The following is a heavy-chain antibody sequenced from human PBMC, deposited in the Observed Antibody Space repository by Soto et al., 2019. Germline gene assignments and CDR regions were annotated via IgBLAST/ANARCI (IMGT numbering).Heavy chain of an antibody. CDR2: MTSDGRTV. J-gene: IGHJ4*02. CDR3: ATAEVDY. Sequence: EGSLRVSCVTSGFTFGDYWMHWVRQPPGKGPEWVSRMTSDGRTVQYADSVKGRFTASRDNAKSTLYLQMNSLRAEDTAVYYCATAEVDYWGPGTLVTVSS. CDR1: GFTFGDYW. V-gene: IGHV3-74*01.